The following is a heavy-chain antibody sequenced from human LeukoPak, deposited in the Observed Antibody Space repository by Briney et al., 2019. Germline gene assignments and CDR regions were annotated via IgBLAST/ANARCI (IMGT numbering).Heavy chain of an antibody. J-gene: IGHJ3*02. CDR3: AKSSKLSWFAELSFRDAFDI. D-gene: IGHD3-10*01. CDR1: GFTFSSYA. V-gene: IGHV3-30*18. CDR2: ISYDGSNK. Sequence: PGGSLRLSCAASGFTFSSYAMHWVRQAPGKGLEWVAVISYDGSNKYYADSVKGRFTISRDNSKNTLYLQMNSLRAEDTAVYYCAKSSKLSWFAELSFRDAFDIWGQGTMVTVSS.